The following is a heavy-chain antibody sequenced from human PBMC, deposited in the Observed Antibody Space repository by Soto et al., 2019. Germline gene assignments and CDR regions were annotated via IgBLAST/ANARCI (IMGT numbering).Heavy chain of an antibody. D-gene: IGHD2-2*01. CDR2: IYTSGST. CDR1: VCSISSYY. Sequence: ETLSLTCTVSVCSISSYYWSCIRQPAGKGLEWIGRIYTSGSTNYNPSLKSRVTMSVDTSKNQFSLKLSSVTAADMAVYYCARACSSNSCYDVFDPWGQGTLVTVS. J-gene: IGHJ5*02. CDR3: ARACSSNSCYDVFDP. V-gene: IGHV4-4*07.